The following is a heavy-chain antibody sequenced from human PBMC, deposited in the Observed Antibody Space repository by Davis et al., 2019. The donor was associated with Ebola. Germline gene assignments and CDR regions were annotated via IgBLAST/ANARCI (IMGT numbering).Heavy chain of an antibody. CDR3: ARAPATTGDAFDI. J-gene: IGHJ3*02. V-gene: IGHV3-53*01. Sequence: PAGSLRLSCAASGFTFRDFWLPWVRQAPGKGLEWVSVIYSGGSTYYADSVKGRFTISRDNSKNTLYLQMNSLRAEDTAVYYCARAPATTGDAFDIWGQGKMVTVSS. D-gene: IGHD5-12*01. CDR2: IYSGGST. CDR1: GFTFRDFW.